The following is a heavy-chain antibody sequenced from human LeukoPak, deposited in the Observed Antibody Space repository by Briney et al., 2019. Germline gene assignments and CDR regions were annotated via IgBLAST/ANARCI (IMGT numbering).Heavy chain of an antibody. D-gene: IGHD3-10*02. CDR1: GFTFSSYE. Sequence: PGGSLRLSCAASGFTFSSYEMNWVRQAPGKGLEWVSYISSSGSTIYYADTVKGRFTISRDNAKNSLYLQMNSLRAEDTAVYYCAELGITMIGGVWGKGTTVTISS. CDR2: ISSSGSTI. CDR3: AELGITMIGGV. V-gene: IGHV3-48*03. J-gene: IGHJ6*04.